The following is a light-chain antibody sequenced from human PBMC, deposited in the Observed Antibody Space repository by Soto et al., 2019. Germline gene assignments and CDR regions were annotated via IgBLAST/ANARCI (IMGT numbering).Light chain of an antibody. Sequence: EIVMTQSPATLAVSPRERATLSCRASQSVSSKYLAWYQQTPGQPPRLLIYGASTRDTGIPARFSGSGSGNEFTLTISRLQAEEFAVYYCKQYNNWPRTFGQGTKVDIK. V-gene: IGKV3-15*01. CDR1: QSVSSKY. J-gene: IGKJ1*01. CDR3: KQYNNWPRT. CDR2: GAS.